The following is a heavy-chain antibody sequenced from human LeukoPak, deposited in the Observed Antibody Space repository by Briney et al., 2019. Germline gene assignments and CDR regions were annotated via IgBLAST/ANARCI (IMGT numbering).Heavy chain of an antibody. D-gene: IGHD6-6*01. CDR1: GGTFSSYA. CDR2: IIPIFGTA. V-gene: IGHV1-69*05. Sequence: SVKVSCKASGGTFSSYAISWVRQAPGQGLEWMGRIIPIFGTANYAQKFQGRVTITTDESTSTAYMELSSLRSEDTAVYYCARDKLSASPYYYYVDVWGKGTTVTVSS. J-gene: IGHJ6*03. CDR3: ARDKLSASPYYYYVDV.